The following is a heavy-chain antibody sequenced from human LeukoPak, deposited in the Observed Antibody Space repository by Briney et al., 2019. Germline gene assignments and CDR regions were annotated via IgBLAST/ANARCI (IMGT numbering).Heavy chain of an antibody. V-gene: IGHV4-39*07. CDR1: GGSVSSGTYC. J-gene: IGHJ3*02. D-gene: IGHD1-26*01. CDR2: IYHSGST. CDR3: ARDKWEPRYAFDI. Sequence: SETLSLTCTVSGGSVSSGTYCWGWIRQPPGKGLEWIGSIYHSGSTYYNPSLKSRVTISVDTSKNQFSLRLSSLTAADTAVYYCARDKWEPRYAFDIWGQGTMVTVSS.